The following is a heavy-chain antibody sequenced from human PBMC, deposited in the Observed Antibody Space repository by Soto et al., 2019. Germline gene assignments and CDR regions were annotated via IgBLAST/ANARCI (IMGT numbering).Heavy chain of an antibody. CDR2: INAGNGNT. CDR3: ARDPIVVVTAIVDY. V-gene: IGHV1-3*01. D-gene: IGHD2-21*02. J-gene: IGHJ4*02. CDR1: GYTFTSYA. Sequence: ASVKVSCKASGYTFTSYAMHWVRQAPGQRLEWMGWINAGNGNTKYSQKFQGRVTITRDTSASTAYMELSSLRSEDTAVYYCARDPIVVVTAIVDYWGQGTLVTVSS.